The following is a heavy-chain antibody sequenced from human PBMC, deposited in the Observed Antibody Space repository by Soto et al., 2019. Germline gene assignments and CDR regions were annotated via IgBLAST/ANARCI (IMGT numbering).Heavy chain of an antibody. CDR3: ARDFKVGLWFGELFY. CDR1: GYTFRSDT. Sequence: ASVKVSCKASGYTFRSDTIHWVRQAPGQGLEWMGWINIDNGNTKYSQKFQGRVTMTRVTSASTAYMELSSLRSEDTAVYYCARDFKVGLWFGELFYWGQGTLVTVSS. CDR2: INIDNGNT. V-gene: IGHV1-3*04. J-gene: IGHJ4*02. D-gene: IGHD3-10*01.